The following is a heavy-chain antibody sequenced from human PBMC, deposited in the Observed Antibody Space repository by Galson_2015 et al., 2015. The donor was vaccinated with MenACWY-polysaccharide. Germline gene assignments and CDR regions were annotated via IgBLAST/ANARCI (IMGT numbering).Heavy chain of an antibody. CDR2: IKEDGSEK. Sequence: SLRLSCAVSGFTFSNFWMSWVRQAPGKGLEWVANIKEDGSEKYYVDSVKGRFIISRDSAKNSLYLEMNSLRAEDTAVYYCTGETYYFDYWGQGTLVTVSS. J-gene: IGHJ4*02. V-gene: IGHV3-7*05. D-gene: IGHD2-21*01. CDR1: GFTFSNFW. CDR3: TGETYYFDY.